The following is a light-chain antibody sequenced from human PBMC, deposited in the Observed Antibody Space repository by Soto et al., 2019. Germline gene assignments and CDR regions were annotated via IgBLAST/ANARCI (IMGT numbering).Light chain of an antibody. J-gene: IGKJ1*01. CDR1: QSISNW. V-gene: IGKV1-5*03. CDR2: KAS. CDR3: QQYNGYSRT. Sequence: DIQMTQSPSTLSASVGDRVTITCRASQSISNWLAWYQQKPGKAPNLLIYKASSLESGVPSRFSGSGSGTEFTLTISTLQPDDFATYYCQQYNGYSRTFGQGTKVEIK.